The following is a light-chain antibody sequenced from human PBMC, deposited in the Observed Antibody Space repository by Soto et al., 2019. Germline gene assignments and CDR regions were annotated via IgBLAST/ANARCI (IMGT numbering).Light chain of an antibody. CDR1: QTISSW. J-gene: IGKJ1*01. Sequence: DIQVTQSPPTLSASVGDRVTITCRASQTISSWLAWYQQKPGKAPKLLIYEASSLQSGVPSRFSGSGSGTEFTLSISSLQPDDFATYYCQHYNVYPWTFGQGTKVDIK. CDR3: QHYNVYPWT. V-gene: IGKV1-5*03. CDR2: EAS.